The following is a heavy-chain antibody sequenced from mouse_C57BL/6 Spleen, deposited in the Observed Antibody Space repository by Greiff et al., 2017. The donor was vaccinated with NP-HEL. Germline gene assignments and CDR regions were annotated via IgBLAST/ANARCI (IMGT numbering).Heavy chain of an antibody. J-gene: IGHJ3*01. CDR2: IRNKANGYTT. V-gene: IGHV7-3*01. Sequence: EVKLMESGGGLVQPGGSLSLSCAASGFTFTDYYMSWVRQPPGQALEWLGFIRNKANGYTTEYSASVKGRFTISRDNSQSILYLQMNALRAEDSAPYYCARYEVLAWFAYWGQGTLVTVSA. CDR1: GFTFTDYY. CDR3: ARYEVLAWFAY. D-gene: IGHD5-1*01.